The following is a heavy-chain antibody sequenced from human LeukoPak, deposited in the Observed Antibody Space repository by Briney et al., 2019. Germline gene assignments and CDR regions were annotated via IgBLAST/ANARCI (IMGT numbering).Heavy chain of an antibody. V-gene: IGHV3-30*04. Sequence: GRSLRLSCAASGFTFSSYAMHWVRQAPGKGLEWVAVISYDGSNKYYADSVKGRFTIFRDNSKNTLYLQMNSLRAEDTAVYYCAREAWFDPWGQGTLVTVSS. J-gene: IGHJ5*02. CDR3: AREAWFDP. CDR2: ISYDGSNK. CDR1: GFTFSSYA.